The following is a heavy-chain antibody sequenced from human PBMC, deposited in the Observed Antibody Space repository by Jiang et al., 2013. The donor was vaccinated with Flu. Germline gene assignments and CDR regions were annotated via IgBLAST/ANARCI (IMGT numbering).Heavy chain of an antibody. CDR1: GGSVSSGSYY. Sequence: ETLSLTCTVSGGSVSSGSYYWSWIRQPPGKGLEWIGYIYYSGSTNYNPSLKSRVTISVDTSKNQFSLKLSSVTAADTAVYYCARNYGGNSHYYYGMDVWGQGTTVTVSS. V-gene: IGHV4-61*01. CDR3: ARNYGGNSHYYYGMDV. CDR2: IYYSGST. J-gene: IGHJ6*02. D-gene: IGHD4-23*01.